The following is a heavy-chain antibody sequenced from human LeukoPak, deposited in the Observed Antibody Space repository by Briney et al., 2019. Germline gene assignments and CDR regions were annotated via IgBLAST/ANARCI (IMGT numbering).Heavy chain of an antibody. Sequence: GGSLRLSCAGSGFTFSSYAMSWVRQAPGKWLEWVSAISGSGGSTYYADSVKGRFTISRDNSKNTLYLQMNSLRAEDTAVYYCAKAGGGSYTLFGDFWGKGTTVTVSS. CDR1: GFTFSSYA. V-gene: IGHV3-23*01. CDR2: ISGSGGST. J-gene: IGHJ6*04. D-gene: IGHD1-26*01. CDR3: AKAGGGSYTLFGDF.